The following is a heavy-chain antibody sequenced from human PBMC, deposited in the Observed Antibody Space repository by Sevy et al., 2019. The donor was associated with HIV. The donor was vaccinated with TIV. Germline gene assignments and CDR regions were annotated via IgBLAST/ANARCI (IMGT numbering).Heavy chain of an antibody. CDR1: GFTFGDYA. CDR2: IRSKAYGGTT. D-gene: IGHD3-22*01. V-gene: IGHV3-49*03. J-gene: IGHJ1*01. CDR3: TRDPSAGSGYATFQH. Sequence: GGSLRLSCTASGFTFGDYAMSWFRQAPGKGLEWVGFIRSKAYGGTTEYAASVKGRFTISRDDSKSIPYLQMNSLKTEDTAVYYCTRDPSAGSGYATFQHWGQGTLVTVSS.